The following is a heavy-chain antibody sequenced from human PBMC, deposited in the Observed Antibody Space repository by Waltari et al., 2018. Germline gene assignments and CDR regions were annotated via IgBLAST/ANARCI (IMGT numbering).Heavy chain of an antibody. D-gene: IGHD6-13*01. V-gene: IGHV4-61*02. Sequence: QVQLQESGPGLVKPSQTLSLTCTVSCGSISSGSDYWSWIRQPAGKGLECIGRIDPSGRTKYTPCLRSRVTIAKDTSESQLSLKLTTVTAADTAVYYCARGGAADGTGYDYWGQGTLVTVSS. CDR1: CGSISSGSDY. J-gene: IGHJ4*02. CDR2: IDPSGRT. CDR3: ARGGAADGTGYDY.